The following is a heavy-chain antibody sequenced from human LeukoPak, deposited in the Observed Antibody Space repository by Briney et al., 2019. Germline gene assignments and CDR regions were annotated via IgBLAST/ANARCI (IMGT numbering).Heavy chain of an antibody. CDR3: VKDIGQNYYQSIGGFDY. Sequence: GGSLRLSCVASRFTLSSYAMHWVRPAPGKGVEWVSGIGWNSDTIGYADSVKGRFTISRDNAKNSLYLQMNSLRVEDTALYYCVKDIGQNYYQSIGGFDYWGQGTLVTVSS. CDR2: IGWNSDTI. J-gene: IGHJ4*02. V-gene: IGHV3-9*01. CDR1: RFTLSSYA. D-gene: IGHD3-22*01.